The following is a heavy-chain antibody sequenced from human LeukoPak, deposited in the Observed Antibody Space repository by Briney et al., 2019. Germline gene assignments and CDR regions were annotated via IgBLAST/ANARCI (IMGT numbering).Heavy chain of an antibody. D-gene: IGHD5-18*01. V-gene: IGHV1-2*06. Sequence: ASVKVSCKASGYTFTGYYMHWVRQAPGQGLEWMGRINPNSGGTKYAQKFQGRVTMTRDTSISTAYMGLSRLRSDDTAFYYCARDAYTYGYFSESVVVRSVADYWGQGTLVTVSS. CDR2: INPNSGGT. J-gene: IGHJ4*02. CDR3: ARDAYTYGYFSESVVVRSVADY. CDR1: GYTFTGYY.